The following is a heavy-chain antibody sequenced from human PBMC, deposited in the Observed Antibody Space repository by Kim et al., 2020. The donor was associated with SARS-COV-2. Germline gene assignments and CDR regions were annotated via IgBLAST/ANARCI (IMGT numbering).Heavy chain of an antibody. CDR1: GFTFSSYA. CDR2: ISGSGGST. CDR3: AKDWETVQLERVLGYMDV. D-gene: IGHD1-1*01. V-gene: IGHV3-23*01. J-gene: IGHJ6*03. Sequence: GGSLRLSCAASGFTFSSYAMSWVRQAPGKGLEWVSAISGSGGSTYYADSVKGRFTISRDNSKNTLYLQMNSLRAEDTAVYYCAKDWETVQLERVLGYMDVWGKGTTVTVSS.